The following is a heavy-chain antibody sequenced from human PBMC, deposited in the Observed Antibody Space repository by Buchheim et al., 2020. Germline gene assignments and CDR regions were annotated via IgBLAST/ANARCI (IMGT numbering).Heavy chain of an antibody. V-gene: IGHV3-7*03. J-gene: IGHJ6*02. CDR3: AKLALQGVYFNGMDL. Sequence: EVQLVESGGALVQPGGSLRLSCAASGFTFSSYWMSWVRQAPGKGLEWVANIQQDGNEKYYVDSLKGRFTISRDNSKNTVFLQMNSLGAGDTAVYFCAKLALQGVYFNGMDLWGQGTT. D-gene: IGHD2/OR15-2a*01. CDR2: IQQDGNEK. CDR1: GFTFSSYW.